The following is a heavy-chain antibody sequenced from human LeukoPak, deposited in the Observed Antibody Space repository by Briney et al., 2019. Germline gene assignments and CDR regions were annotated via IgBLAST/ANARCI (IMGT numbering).Heavy chain of an antibody. J-gene: IGHJ4*02. Sequence: PSETLSLTRTVSGGSISRGGYYWSWIRQHPGKGLEWHGYIYYSGSTYYNPSLKSRVTISVDTSKNQFSLKLSSVTAADTAVYYCASRGYSYGYGSYFDYWGQGTLVTVSS. CDR3: ASRGYSYGYGSYFDY. CDR1: GGSISRGGYY. V-gene: IGHV4-31*03. D-gene: IGHD5-18*01. CDR2: IYYSGST.